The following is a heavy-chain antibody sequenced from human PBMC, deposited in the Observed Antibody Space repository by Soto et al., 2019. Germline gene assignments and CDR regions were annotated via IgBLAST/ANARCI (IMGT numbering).Heavy chain of an antibody. V-gene: IGHV3-7*01. CDR2: IKQDGSEK. CDR1: GFTFSSYW. Sequence: PGGSLRLSCAASGFTFSSYWMSWVRQAPGKGLEWVANIKQDGSEKYYVDSVKGRFTISRDNAKNSLYLQMNNLRAEDTAVYFCAKDVIGSSADYRYDHSGQRPLFT. J-gene: IGHJ4*02. D-gene: IGHD5-12*01. CDR3: AKDVIGSSADYRYDH.